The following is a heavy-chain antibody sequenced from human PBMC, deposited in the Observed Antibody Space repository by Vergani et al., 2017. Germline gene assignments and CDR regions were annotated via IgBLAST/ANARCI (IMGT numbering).Heavy chain of an antibody. Sequence: QLQLQESGPGLVKPSETLSLTCTVSGGSISSSSYYWGWIRQPPGKGLEWIGSIYYSGSTYYNPSLKSRVTISVDTSKNQFSLKLSSVTAADTAVDYCAREYELELRGGWFDPWGQGTLVTVSS. J-gene: IGHJ5*02. V-gene: IGHV4-39*07. CDR3: AREYELELRGGWFDP. D-gene: IGHD1-7*01. CDR1: GGSISSSSYY. CDR2: IYYSGST.